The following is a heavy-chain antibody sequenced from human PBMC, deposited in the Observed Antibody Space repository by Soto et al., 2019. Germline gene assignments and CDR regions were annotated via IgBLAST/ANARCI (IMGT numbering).Heavy chain of an antibody. J-gene: IGHJ3*02. V-gene: IGHV4-59*01. CDR2: IYYSGST. Sequence: SETLSLTCTVSGGSISSYYWSWIRQPPGKGLEWIGYIYYSGSTNYNPSLKSRVTISVDTSKNQFSLKLSSVTAADTAVYYCARPDTAMVTTGAFDIWGQGTMVTVSS. D-gene: IGHD5-18*01. CDR1: GGSISSYY. CDR3: ARPDTAMVTTGAFDI.